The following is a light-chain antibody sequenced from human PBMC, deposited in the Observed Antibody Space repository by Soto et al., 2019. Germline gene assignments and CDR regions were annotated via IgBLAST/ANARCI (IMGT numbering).Light chain of an antibody. CDR1: QSISSW. J-gene: IGKJ5*01. V-gene: IGKV1-5*01. Sequence: DIQMTHSPSIQFASVGDRVTITCRASQSISSWLAWYQQKPGKAPKLLIYDASSLESGVPSRFSGSGSGTELTLAVNSRLPDRYARYYCLPNSSYWPAFAQGTRLEIK. CDR3: LPNSSYWPA. CDR2: DAS.